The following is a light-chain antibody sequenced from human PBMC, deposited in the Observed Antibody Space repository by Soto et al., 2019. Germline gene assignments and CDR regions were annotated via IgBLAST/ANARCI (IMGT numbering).Light chain of an antibody. J-gene: IGLJ2*01. CDR2: LNSDVSH. CDR1: GGHSTYS. CDR3: QTWGRGIVV. V-gene: IGLV4-69*02. Sequence: QPVLTQSPSASASLGASVNLTCTLTGGHSTYSIGWHQQQPQRGPRFLMRLNSDVSHSKGDGIPDRFSGSSSGAERFLTISSLQSEDEADSYCQTWGRGIVVFGGGTKLTVL.